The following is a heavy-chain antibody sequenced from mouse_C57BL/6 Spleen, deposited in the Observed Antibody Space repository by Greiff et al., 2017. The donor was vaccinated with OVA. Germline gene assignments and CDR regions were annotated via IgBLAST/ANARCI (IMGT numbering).Heavy chain of an antibody. J-gene: IGHJ2*01. CDR2: INPSTGGT. V-gene: IGHV1-42*01. CDR1: GYSFTGYY. D-gene: IGHD3-2*02. Sequence: VQLKQSGPELVKPGASVKISCKASGYSFTGYYMNWVKQSPEKSLEWIGEINPSTGGTTYNQKFKAKATLTVDKSSSTAYMQLKSLTSEDSAVYYCATAQATSYFDYWGQGTTLTVSS. CDR3: ATAQATSYFDY.